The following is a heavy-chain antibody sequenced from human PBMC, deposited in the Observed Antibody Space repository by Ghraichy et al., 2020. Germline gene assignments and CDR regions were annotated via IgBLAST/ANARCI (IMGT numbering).Heavy chain of an antibody. J-gene: IGHJ6*03. D-gene: IGHD3-10*01. Sequence: SETLSLTCTVSGASVSSFYWSWIRQPPGKGLEWIGYIYYSGSTNYNPSLKGRVTISVDASKNQFSLKLSSVTAADTAVYYCARADLWPSPLYYYYMDVWGKGTTVTVSS. CDR2: IYYSGST. CDR3: ARADLWPSPLYYYYMDV. CDR1: GASVSSFY. V-gene: IGHV4-59*02.